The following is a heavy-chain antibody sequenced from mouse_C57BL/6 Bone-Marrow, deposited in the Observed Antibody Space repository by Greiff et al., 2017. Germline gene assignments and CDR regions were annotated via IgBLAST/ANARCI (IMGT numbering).Heavy chain of an antibody. CDR1: GYTFTDYY. V-gene: IGHV1-26*01. CDR2: INPNNGGT. Sequence: VQLQQSGPELVKPGASVKISCKASGYTFTDYYMNWVKQSHGKSLEWIGDINPNNGGTSYNQKFKGKATLTVDKSSSTAYMELRSLTSEDSAVYYCARVVYYYGSSYDAMDYWGQGTSVTVSS. J-gene: IGHJ4*01. D-gene: IGHD1-1*01. CDR3: ARVVYYYGSSYDAMDY.